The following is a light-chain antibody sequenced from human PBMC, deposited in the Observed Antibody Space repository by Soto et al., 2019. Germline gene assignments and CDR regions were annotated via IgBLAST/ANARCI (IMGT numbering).Light chain of an antibody. V-gene: IGLV2-14*01. J-gene: IGLJ3*02. Sequence: QSALTQPASVSGSPGQSITISCTGTSTDVGSYNRVSWYQQHPGKAPKLLIFEVIDRPSGVSDRFSGSKSGNTASLTISGLQPEDEADYYCCSYTSTYTLVFGGGTKLTVL. CDR1: STDVGSYNR. CDR3: CSYTSTYTLV. CDR2: EVI.